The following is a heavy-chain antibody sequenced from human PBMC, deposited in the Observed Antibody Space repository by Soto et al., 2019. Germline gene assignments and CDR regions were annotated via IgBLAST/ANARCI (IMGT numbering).Heavy chain of an antibody. V-gene: IGHV3-33*01. Sequence: QVQLVESGGGVVQPGRSLRLSCAASGLTFGGNACPWVRKPPAKGLEWVAVIWYDGSNKYYADSVKGRFTISRDNSKNTLYLQMNSLRAEDTAVYYCARDLGSYYGGGYYYGMDVWGQGTTVTVSS. D-gene: IGHD1-26*01. CDR2: IWYDGSNK. CDR1: GLTFGGNA. J-gene: IGHJ6*02. CDR3: ARDLGSYYGGGYYYGMDV.